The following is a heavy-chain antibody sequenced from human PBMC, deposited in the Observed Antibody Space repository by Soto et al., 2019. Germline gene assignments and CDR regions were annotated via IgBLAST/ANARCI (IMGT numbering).Heavy chain of an antibody. J-gene: IGHJ4*02. V-gene: IGHV4-34*01. CDR3: ARGRGAIFDY. CDR2: INHSGST. D-gene: IGHD3-10*01. CDR1: GGSFSGYY. Sequence: QVQLQQWGAGLLKPSETLSLTCAVYGGSFSGYYWSWIRQPPEKGLEWIGEINHSGSTNYNPSLKSRVTISVDTSKNQFSLKLSSVTAADTAVYYCARGRGAIFDYWGQGTLVTVSS.